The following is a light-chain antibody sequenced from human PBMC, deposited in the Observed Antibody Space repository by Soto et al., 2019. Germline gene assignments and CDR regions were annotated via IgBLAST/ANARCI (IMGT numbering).Light chain of an antibody. CDR3: QQYTNTNNPWM. V-gene: IGKV4-1*01. CDR1: QSVLYSSNNKNY. CDR2: DAS. J-gene: IGKJ1*01. Sequence: DIVMTQSPDSLAVSLGERATINCKSSQSVLYSSNNKNYLAWYQQKPGKAPKLLVYDASTLQSGVASRFSGSGSGTEFTLIISGLQPDDSATYYCQQYTNTNNPWMFGQGTKVDIK.